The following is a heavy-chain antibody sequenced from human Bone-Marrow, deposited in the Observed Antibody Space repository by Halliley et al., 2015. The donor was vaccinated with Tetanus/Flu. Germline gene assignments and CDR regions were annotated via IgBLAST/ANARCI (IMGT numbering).Heavy chain of an antibody. D-gene: IGHD6-13*01. V-gene: IGHV3-74*01. J-gene: IGHJ4*02. CDR2: LNSDGSGA. Sequence: WVSRLNSDGSGASYADSVKGRFTISRDNARNTLYLQMSSLRAEDTAVYYCAKSTASAARVDSWGQGTLVSVSS. CDR3: AKSTASAARVDS.